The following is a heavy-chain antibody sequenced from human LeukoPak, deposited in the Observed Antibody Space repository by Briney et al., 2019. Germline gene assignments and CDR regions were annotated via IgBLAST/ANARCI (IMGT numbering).Heavy chain of an antibody. CDR1: VDRVSSESSA. J-gene: IGHJ5*01. CDR3: ARDSTLRVHENFFDS. V-gene: IGHV6-1*01. Sequence: SPTLPLTLAFSVDRVSSESSAWNWIRQSPARGLEWLGKIYHRSKWYSEGATFVKSRVIVNADTSKTQVSLQLNSVTPEGTAIYFCARDSTLRVHENFFDSWGQGILVTVSS. CDR2: IYHRSKWYS.